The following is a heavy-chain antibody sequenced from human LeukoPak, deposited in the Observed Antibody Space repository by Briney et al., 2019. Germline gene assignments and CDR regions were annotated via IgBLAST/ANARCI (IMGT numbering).Heavy chain of an antibody. D-gene: IGHD3-22*01. CDR2: IYYSGST. J-gene: IGHJ4*02. Sequence: PSETLSLTCTVSGGSISSYYWSWIRQPPGKGLEWIGYIYYSGSTNYNPSLKSRVTISVDTSKNQFSLKLSSVTAADTAVYYCAREHNYYDSSGLDYWGQGTLVTVSS. V-gene: IGHV4-59*12. CDR3: AREHNYYDSSGLDY. CDR1: GGSISSYY.